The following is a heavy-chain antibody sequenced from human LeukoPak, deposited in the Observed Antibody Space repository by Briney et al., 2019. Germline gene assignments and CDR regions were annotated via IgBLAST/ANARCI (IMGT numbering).Heavy chain of an antibody. V-gene: IGHV1-18*01. CDR2: ISAYNGNT. CDR3: ALATYYDFPWDAFDI. CDR1: GYTFTSYG. D-gene: IGHD3-3*01. Sequence: GASVKVSCKASGYTFTSYGISWVRQAPGQGLEWMGWISAYNGNTNYAQKLQGRVTMTTDTSTSTAYMELRSLRSDDTAVYYCALATYYDFPWDAFDIWGQGTMVTVSS. J-gene: IGHJ3*02.